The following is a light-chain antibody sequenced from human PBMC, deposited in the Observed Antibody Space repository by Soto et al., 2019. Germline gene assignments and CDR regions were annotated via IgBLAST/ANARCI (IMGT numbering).Light chain of an antibody. J-gene: IGLJ1*01. CDR1: SSDVGGYNY. V-gene: IGLV2-14*01. Sequence: QSVLTQPASVSGSPGQSITISCTGTSSDVGGYNYVSWYQQHPGKAPKLIIYEVSDRPSGVSHRFSGSKSGNTASLTISGLQAEGEADYYCNSYTIISAPFVFGAGTKVTVL. CDR3: NSYTIISAPFV. CDR2: EVS.